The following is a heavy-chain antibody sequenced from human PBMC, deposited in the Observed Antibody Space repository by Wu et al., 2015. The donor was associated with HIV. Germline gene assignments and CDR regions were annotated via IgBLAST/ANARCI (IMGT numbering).Heavy chain of an antibody. Sequence: VQSGGEVKKPGASVKVACKSSGYIFSDFGIHWVRQTPGEGLEWMGWISAQNGNTKYAQKYQGRVTMTTETSSSTAYMELRSLRSDDTAVYFCARGHYYDTSSSPMYWGPGTRVTVSS. CDR2: ISAQNGNT. J-gene: IGHJ4*02. CDR3: ARGHYYDTSSSPMY. D-gene: IGHD3-22*01. CDR1: GYIFSDFG. V-gene: IGHV1-18*01.